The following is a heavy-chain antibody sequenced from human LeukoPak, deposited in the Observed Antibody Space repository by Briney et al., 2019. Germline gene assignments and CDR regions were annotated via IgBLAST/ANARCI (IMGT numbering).Heavy chain of an antibody. CDR2: ISTYNGDT. Sequence: ASVKVSCKASGYTFIAYYLHWVRQAPGQGLEWMGWISTYNGDTHYAQKFQGRVTMTTDTSTSTAYMELRSLKSDDTAVYYCARDPSSSSGRHEIFDYWGQGTLVPVSS. CDR1: GYTFIAYY. CDR3: ARDPSSSSGRHEIFDY. J-gene: IGHJ4*02. D-gene: IGHD6-19*01. V-gene: IGHV1-18*04.